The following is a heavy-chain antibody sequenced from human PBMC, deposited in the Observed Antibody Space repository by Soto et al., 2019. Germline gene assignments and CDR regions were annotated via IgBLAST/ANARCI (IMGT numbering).Heavy chain of an antibody. CDR1: GGSISSYY. D-gene: IGHD3-3*01. CDR2: IYYSGST. V-gene: IGHV4-59*08. CDR3: ARGHPDFWSGSHWFDP. Sequence: SETLSLTCTVSGGSISSYYWSWIRQPPGKGLEWIGYIYYSGSTNYNPSLKSRVTITIDTSKNQFSLKLSSVTAADTAVYYCARGHPDFWSGSHWFDPWGQGTLVTSPQ. J-gene: IGHJ5*02.